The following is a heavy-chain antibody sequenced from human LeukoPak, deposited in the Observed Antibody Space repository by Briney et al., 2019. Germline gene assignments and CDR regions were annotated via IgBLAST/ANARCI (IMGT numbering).Heavy chain of an antibody. Sequence: SETLSLTCAVSGYSISSGYYWGWIRQPPGKGLEWIGSIYHSGSTYYNPSLKSRVTISVDTSENQFSLKLSSVTAADTAVYYCATEPMVRGVIRYYFDYWGQGTLVTVSS. CDR1: GYSISSGYY. D-gene: IGHD3-10*01. CDR3: ATEPMVRGVIRYYFDY. J-gene: IGHJ4*02. CDR2: IYHSGST. V-gene: IGHV4-38-2*02.